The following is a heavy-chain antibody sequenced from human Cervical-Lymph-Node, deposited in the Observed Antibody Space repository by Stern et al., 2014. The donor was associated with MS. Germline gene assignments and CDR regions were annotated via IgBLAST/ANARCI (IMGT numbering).Heavy chain of an antibody. V-gene: IGHV1-69*09. D-gene: IGHD4-17*01. CDR3: ARGIVTNRPASTLHNLFDP. J-gene: IGHJ5*02. CDR1: GGKFSSSFA. Sequence: VQLVESGAEVKKPGSSVNVSCKASGGKFSSSFAVSWVRQAPGQGLEWIGRIIPIIGLANYAQKFQTRLTITADKSTSTVYMELTSLTSEDTALYYCARGIVTNRPASTLHNLFDPWGQGTLVTVSS. CDR2: IIPIIGLA.